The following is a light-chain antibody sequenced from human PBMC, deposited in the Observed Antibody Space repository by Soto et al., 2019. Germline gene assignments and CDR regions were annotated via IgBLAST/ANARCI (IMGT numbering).Light chain of an antibody. Sequence: EIVLTQSPGTLSLSPGERATLSCRASQSVSSYSLAWYQKKPGQAPRLLIYGASSRATGIPDRFSGSGSGTDFTLTISRLEPEDFAVYYCQQYGSSPPTFGQGTKVDIK. CDR3: QQYGSSPPT. J-gene: IGKJ1*01. CDR1: QSVSSYS. V-gene: IGKV3-20*01. CDR2: GAS.